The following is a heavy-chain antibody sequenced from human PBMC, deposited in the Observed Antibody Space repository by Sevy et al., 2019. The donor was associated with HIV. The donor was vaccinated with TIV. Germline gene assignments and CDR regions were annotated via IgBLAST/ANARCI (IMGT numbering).Heavy chain of an antibody. J-gene: IGHJ4*02. CDR3: ARVGFNWNDVDY. D-gene: IGHD1-20*01. V-gene: IGHV4-59*01. CDR1: GGSMNIYY. CDR2: IYYSGST. Sequence: SETLSLTCTVSGGSMNIYYWSWIRQPPGKGLEWIGYIYYSGSTNYNPVLKSRVTISVDTSKNQFSLKLRSVTAADTAVYYCARVGFNWNDVDYWGQGTLVTVSS.